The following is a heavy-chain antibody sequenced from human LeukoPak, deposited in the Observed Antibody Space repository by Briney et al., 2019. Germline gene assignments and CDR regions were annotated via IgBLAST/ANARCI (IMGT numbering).Heavy chain of an antibody. CDR2: IYSGGST. Sequence: GGSLRLSCAASGFTVSSNYMSWVRQAPGKGLEWVSVIYSGGSTYYADSVKGRFTISRDNSKNTLYLQMNSLRAEDTAVYYCARALSPFGGSYYYYGIDVWGQGTTVTVSS. CDR3: ARALSPFGGSYYYYGIDV. V-gene: IGHV3-66*01. D-gene: IGHD4-23*01. CDR1: GFTVSSNY. J-gene: IGHJ6*02.